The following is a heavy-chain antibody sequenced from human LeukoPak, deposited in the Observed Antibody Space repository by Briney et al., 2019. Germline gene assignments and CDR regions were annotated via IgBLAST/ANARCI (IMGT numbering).Heavy chain of an antibody. V-gene: IGHV4-34*01. CDR3: ARGKRYNWNYVISGLFDY. CDR1: GGSFSGYY. D-gene: IGHD1-7*01. J-gene: IGHJ4*02. Sequence: KPSETLSLTCAVYGGSFSGYYWSWIRQPPGKGLEWIGEINHSGSTTYNPSLKSRVTISVDTSKNQFSLKLSSVTAADTAVYYCARGKRYNWNYVISGLFDYWGQGTLVTVSS. CDR2: INHSGST.